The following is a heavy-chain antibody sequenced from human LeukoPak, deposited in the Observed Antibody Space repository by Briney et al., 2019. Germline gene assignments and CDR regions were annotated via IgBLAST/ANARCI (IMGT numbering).Heavy chain of an antibody. CDR1: GFTFSSYA. Sequence: GGSLRLSCATSGFTFSSYAMSWVRRAPGKGLEWVSAISGSGGSTYYADSVKGRFTISRDNSKNTLYLQMNSLRAEDTAVYYCAKHQGEMAPIGTYYWGQGTLVTVSS. CDR3: AKHQGEMAPIGTYY. V-gene: IGHV3-23*01. J-gene: IGHJ4*02. CDR2: ISGSGGST. D-gene: IGHD5-24*01.